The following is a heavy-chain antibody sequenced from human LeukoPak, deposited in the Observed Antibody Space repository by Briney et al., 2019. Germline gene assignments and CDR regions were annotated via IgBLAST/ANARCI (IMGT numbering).Heavy chain of an antibody. CDR2: ISSSSSYI. CDR1: GFTFGSYS. V-gene: IGHV3-21*01. D-gene: IGHD6-13*01. CDR3: ARDRPGIAAADIDY. J-gene: IGHJ4*02. Sequence: GGSLRLSCAASGFTFGSYSMNWVRQAPGKGLEWVSSISSSSSYIYYADSVKGRFTISRDNAKNSLYLQMNSLRAEDTAVYYCARDRPGIAAADIDYWGQGTLVTVSS.